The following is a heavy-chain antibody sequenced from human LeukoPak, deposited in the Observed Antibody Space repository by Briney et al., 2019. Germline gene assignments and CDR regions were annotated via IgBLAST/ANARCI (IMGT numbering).Heavy chain of an antibody. CDR3: ARLRLLRSRYFDY. J-gene: IGHJ4*02. Sequence: SETLSLTCTVSGGSISSYYWSWIRQPPGKGLEGIGYIYYSGSTNYNPSLKSRVTISVDTSKNQFSLKLSSVTAADTALYYCARLRLLRSRYFDYWGQGTLVILSS. CDR1: GGSISSYY. V-gene: IGHV4-59*01. CDR2: IYYSGST. D-gene: IGHD5-12*01.